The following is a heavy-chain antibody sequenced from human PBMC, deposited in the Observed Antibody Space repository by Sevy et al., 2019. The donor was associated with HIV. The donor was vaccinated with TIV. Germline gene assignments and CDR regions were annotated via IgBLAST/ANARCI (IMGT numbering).Heavy chain of an antibody. Sequence: GESLKISCEASGFTFRSYGMHWVRQAPGKGLEWVAVISYHGRNEFYGDSVKGRFTISRDNSKKTLYLQMNSLRAEDTAVYYCARDFTGFNGMDVWGQGTMVTVSS. V-gene: IGHV3-30*03. D-gene: IGHD3-9*01. J-gene: IGHJ6*02. CDR1: GFTFRSYG. CDR3: ARDFTGFNGMDV. CDR2: ISYHGRNE.